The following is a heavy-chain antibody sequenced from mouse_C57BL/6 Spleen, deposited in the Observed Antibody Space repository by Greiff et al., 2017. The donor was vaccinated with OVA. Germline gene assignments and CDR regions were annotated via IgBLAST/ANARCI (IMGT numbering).Heavy chain of an antibody. V-gene: IGHV1-64*01. CDR2: IHPNSGRT. D-gene: IGHD1-1*01. J-gene: IGHJ4*01. CDR3: AREIYYYGSTRAMDY. CDR1: GYTFTSYW. Sequence: VQLQQPGAELVKPGASVKLSCKASGYTFTSYWMHWVKQRPGQGLEWIGMIHPNSGRTNYNEKFKSKATLTVDKSSSTAYMQLSSLTSEDSAVYYCAREIYYYGSTRAMDYWGQGTSVTVSS.